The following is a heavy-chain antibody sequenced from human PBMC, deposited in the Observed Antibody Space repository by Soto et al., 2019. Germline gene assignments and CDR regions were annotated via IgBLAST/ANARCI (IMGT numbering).Heavy chain of an antibody. CDR1: TFTFSNFG. V-gene: IGHV3-30*18. D-gene: IGHD2-21*02. J-gene: IGHJ3*01. CDR3: AKEVTAISGDWTFDV. Sequence: QVQLVESGGGVVQPRRSLRLSCAASTFTFSNFGIHWVRQAPGKGLEWVAVISYDGSQKYYADSVKGRFSISRDNSKNTVYLQMSRLRAEDTAVYHCAKEVTAISGDWTFDVWGQGTVVSVSS. CDR2: ISYDGSQK.